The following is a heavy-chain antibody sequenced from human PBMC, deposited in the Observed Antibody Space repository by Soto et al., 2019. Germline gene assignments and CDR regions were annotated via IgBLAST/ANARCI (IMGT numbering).Heavy chain of an antibody. J-gene: IGHJ5*02. CDR1: GFTFSSYA. CDR3: AKDPVFWSGMHGFDP. D-gene: IGHD3-3*01. CDR2: ISGSGGST. V-gene: IGHV3-23*01. Sequence: GGSLRLSCAASGFTFSSYAMSWVRQAPGKGLEWVSAISGSGGSTYYADSVKGRFTISRDNSKNTLYLQMNSLRAEDTAVYYCAKDPVFWSGMHGFDPWGQGTLVTVSS.